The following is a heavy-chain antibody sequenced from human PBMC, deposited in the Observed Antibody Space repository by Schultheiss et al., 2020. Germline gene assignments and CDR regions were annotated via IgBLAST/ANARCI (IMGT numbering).Heavy chain of an antibody. CDR1: GGSISSYY. J-gene: IGHJ5*02. CDR2: IYYSGST. V-gene: IGHV4-59*12. Sequence: SETLSLTCTVSGGSISSYYWSWIRQHPGKGLEWIGYIYYSGSTYYNPSLKSRVTISVDTSKNQFSLKLSSVTAADTAVYYCAREVAAEYYGSGSYYKANWFDPWGQGTLVTVSS. CDR3: AREVAAEYYGSGSYYKANWFDP. D-gene: IGHD3-10*01.